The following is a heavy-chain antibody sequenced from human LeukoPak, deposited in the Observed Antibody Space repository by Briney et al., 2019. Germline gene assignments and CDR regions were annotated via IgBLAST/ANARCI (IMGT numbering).Heavy chain of an antibody. D-gene: IGHD3-10*01. CDR1: GGSISSGYS. CDR2: IYYSGST. Sequence: SETLSLTCAVSGGSISSGYSWSWIRQPPGKGLEWIGYIYYSGSTYYNPSLKSRVTISVDTSKNQFSLKLSSVTAADTAVYYCARVDYGSGSSYYFDYWGQGTLVTVSS. CDR3: ARVDYGSGSSYYFDY. J-gene: IGHJ4*02. V-gene: IGHV4-30-4*01.